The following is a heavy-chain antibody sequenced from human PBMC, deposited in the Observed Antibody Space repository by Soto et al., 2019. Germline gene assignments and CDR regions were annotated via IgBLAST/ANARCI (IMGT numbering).Heavy chain of an antibody. CDR2: NSCDGSIM. J-gene: IGHJ4*02. CDR3: GRLPRSGGEHY. D-gene: IGHD2-15*01. V-gene: IGHV3-30-3*01. Sequence: QVHLVESGGGVVQSGESLRLSCAASGFRFGSFAMHWVRQAPGKGLEWVAVNSCDGSIMSYGDSVKGRFTISRDNSKNTLYLQMNSLREEDTAIYYCGRLPRSGGEHYWGQGTLVSVSS. CDR1: GFRFGSFA.